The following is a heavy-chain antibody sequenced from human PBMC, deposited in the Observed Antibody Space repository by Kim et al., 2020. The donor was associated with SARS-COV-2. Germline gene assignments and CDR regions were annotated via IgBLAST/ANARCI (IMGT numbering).Heavy chain of an antibody. CDR1: GFIFSDHY. J-gene: IGHJ3*02. V-gene: IGHV3-72*01. D-gene: IGHD2-21*02. CDR2: IRKKTNSYST. Sequence: GGSLRLSCTASGFIFSDHYMDWVRQAPGKGLEWVGRIRKKTNSYSTEYAASVKGRFTISRDDSKNSLYLQMNSLNTEDTAVYYCAHGYCGGDCYDAYNIWGQGTMVTVSS. CDR3: AHGYCGGDCYDAYNI.